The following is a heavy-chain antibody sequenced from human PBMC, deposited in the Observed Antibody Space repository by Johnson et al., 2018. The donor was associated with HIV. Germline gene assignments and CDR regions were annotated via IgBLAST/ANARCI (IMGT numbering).Heavy chain of an antibody. D-gene: IGHD2-15*01. J-gene: IGHJ3*02. CDR1: GFTFRDYH. Sequence: QVQLVESGGGLVKPGGSLRVSCAASGFTFRDYHMSWIRQAPGKGLEWVAIISSDGTTIYYADSVKGRFTISRDNAKNSLYLQMNSLRAEDTAVYYCALGGSWYAFDIWGHGTMVTVSS. CDR3: ALGGSWYAFDI. CDR2: ISSDGTTI. V-gene: IGHV3-11*04.